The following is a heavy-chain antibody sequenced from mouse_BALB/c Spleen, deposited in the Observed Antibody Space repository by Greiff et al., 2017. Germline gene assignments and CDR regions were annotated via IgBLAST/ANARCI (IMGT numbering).Heavy chain of an antibody. CDR3: ARGTAYYAMDY. J-gene: IGHJ4*01. Sequence: DVKLVESGGGLVKPGGSLKLSCAASGFTFSDYYMYWVRQTPGKRLEWVATISDGGSYTYYPDSVKGRFTISRDNAKNNLYLQMSSLKSEDTAMYYCARGTAYYAMDYWGQGTSVTVSS. D-gene: IGHD1-2*01. CDR2: ISDGGSYT. V-gene: IGHV5-4*02. CDR1: GFTFSDYY.